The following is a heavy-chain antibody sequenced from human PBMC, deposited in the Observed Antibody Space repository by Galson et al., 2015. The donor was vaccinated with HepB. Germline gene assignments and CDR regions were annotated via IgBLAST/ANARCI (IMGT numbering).Heavy chain of an antibody. D-gene: IGHD6-6*01. CDR1: GFTFSDYY. CDR2: ISITSAYT. CDR3: ARGPMSPRPLDY. V-gene: IGHV3-11*06. Sequence: SLRLSCAASGFTFSDYYMSWIRQAPGKGLEWLSYISITSAYTHYADSVKGRFTISRDNTKNALYLQLNSLRAEDTAVYYCARGPMSPRPLDYWGQGTLVIVSS. J-gene: IGHJ4*02.